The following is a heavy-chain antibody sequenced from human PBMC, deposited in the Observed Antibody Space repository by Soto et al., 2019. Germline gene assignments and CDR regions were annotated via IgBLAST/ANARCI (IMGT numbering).Heavy chain of an antibody. V-gene: IGHV3-21*01. CDR1: GFTFSSYN. J-gene: IGHJ6*02. CDR3: ASTCRDVYNNYYVYYRVDL. D-gene: IGHD1-1*01. Sequence: GGSLRLSCAASGFTFSSYNMNWVRQAPGKGLEWVSSISSSSSYIYYADSVKGRFTISRDNAKNSLYLQMNSLRAEDTAVYYCASTCRDVYNNYYVYYRVDLCGQGTRVTVTS. CDR2: ISSSSSYI.